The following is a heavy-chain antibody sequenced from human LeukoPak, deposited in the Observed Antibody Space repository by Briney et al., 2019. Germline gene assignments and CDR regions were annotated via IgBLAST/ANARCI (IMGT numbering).Heavy chain of an antibody. CDR3: ARSGRWSGYSVGYYYYYIDV. Sequence: GGSLRLSCAPSGFTFSTYTMNWVRQAPGKGLEWVSYISRNSGSIYYADSVKGRFTISRDNDRNSLYLQMNSLRAEDTAVFYCARSGRWSGYSVGYYYYYIDVWGKGTTVTVSS. V-gene: IGHV3-48*01. CDR1: GFTFSTYT. D-gene: IGHD3-3*01. CDR2: ISRNSGSI. J-gene: IGHJ6*03.